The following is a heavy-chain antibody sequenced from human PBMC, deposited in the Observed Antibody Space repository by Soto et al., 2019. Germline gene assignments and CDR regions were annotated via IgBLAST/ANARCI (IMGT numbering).Heavy chain of an antibody. CDR1: GFTFSSYS. CDR2: ISSSSSTI. CDR3: ARTPHGNNWNPVRHWFDP. J-gene: IGHJ5*02. V-gene: IGHV3-48*01. Sequence: GGSLRLSCAASGFTFSSYSMNWVRQAPGKGLEWVSYISSSSSTIYYADSVKGRFTISRDNAKNSLYLQMNSLRAEDTAVYYCARTPHGNNWNPVRHWFDPWGQGTLVTVSS. D-gene: IGHD1-20*01.